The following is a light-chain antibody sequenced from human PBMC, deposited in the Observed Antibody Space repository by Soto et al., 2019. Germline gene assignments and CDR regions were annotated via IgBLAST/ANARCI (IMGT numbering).Light chain of an antibody. CDR3: QSYDRSLRTYV. CDR1: SSNIGAGYD. CDR2: GNS. Sequence: QSVLTQPPSVSGAPGQRVTISCSWSSSNIGAGYDVNWYRQLPGTAPKLLIYGNSDRPSGVPDRFSGSKSGTSASLAITGLQAEDEADYFCQSYDRSLRTYVFGTGTKVTVL. V-gene: IGLV1-40*01. J-gene: IGLJ1*01.